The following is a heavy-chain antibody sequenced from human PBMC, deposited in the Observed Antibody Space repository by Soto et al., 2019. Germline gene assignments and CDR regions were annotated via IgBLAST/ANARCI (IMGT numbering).Heavy chain of an antibody. J-gene: IGHJ1*01. CDR2: IYGGGGT. CDR3: ARETFRYLHL. V-gene: IGHV3-53*01. CDR1: GFTVSSSY. D-gene: IGHD3-3*02. Sequence: GSLRLSCSASGFTVSSSYMSWVRQAPGKGLEWVSIIYGGGGTYYTDSVKGRFTISRDSSKNTVYLQMNSLRVEDTAVYYCARETFRYLHLWGQGTLVTVSS.